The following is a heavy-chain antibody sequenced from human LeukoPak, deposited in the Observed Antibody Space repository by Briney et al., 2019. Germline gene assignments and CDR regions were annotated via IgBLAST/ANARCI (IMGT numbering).Heavy chain of an antibody. V-gene: IGHV1-18*01. CDR2: ISAYNGNK. J-gene: IGHJ4*02. Sequence: SVKVSCKASGYTFTSYGISWVRRGPGQGLEWIVWISAYNGNKNYAQKLQGRVTMTTDTSTSTAYMELRSLRSDDTAVSDCARDLSPVDYDSSGLIQYWGQGTLVTVSS. CDR3: ARDLSPVDYDSSGLIQY. CDR1: GYTFTSYG. D-gene: IGHD3-22*01.